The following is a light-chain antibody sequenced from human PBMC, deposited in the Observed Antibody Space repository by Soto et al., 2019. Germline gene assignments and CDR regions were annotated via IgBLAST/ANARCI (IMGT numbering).Light chain of an antibody. V-gene: IGKV3-11*01. CDR3: QQRSNWPVT. J-gene: IGKJ1*01. CDR1: QSVSSY. CDR2: DAS. Sequence: EIVLTQSPGTLSLSPGEGATLSCRASQSVSSYLAWYQQKPGQAPRLLIYDASNRATGIPARFSGSGSGTDFTLIISSLEPEDFAIYYCQQRSNWPVTVGLGTKVEV.